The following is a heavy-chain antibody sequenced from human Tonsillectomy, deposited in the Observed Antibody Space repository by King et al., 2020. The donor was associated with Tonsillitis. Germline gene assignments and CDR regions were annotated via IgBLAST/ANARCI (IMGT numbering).Heavy chain of an antibody. V-gene: IGHV5-51*01. J-gene: IGHJ4*02. Sequence: QLVQSGAEVKKPGESLKISCKGSGYSFTSYWIGWVRQMPGKGLEWMGIIYPGDSDTRYSPSFQGQVNISADKSISTAYLQWSSLKASDTAMYYCARRVEDYYDSSGYPYFDYWGQGTLVTVSS. D-gene: IGHD3-22*01. CDR1: GYSFTSYW. CDR3: ARRVEDYYDSSGYPYFDY. CDR2: IYPGDSDT.